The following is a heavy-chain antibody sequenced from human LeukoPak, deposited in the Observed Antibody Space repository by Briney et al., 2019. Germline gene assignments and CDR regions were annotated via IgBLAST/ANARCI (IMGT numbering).Heavy chain of an antibody. CDR2: ISCYNGDT. CDR1: GYTFTHHG. J-gene: IGHJ4*02. CDR3: ARDPSNSSGYHAHFDS. Sequence: ASVKVSCKASGYTFTHHGISWVRQAPGQGLEWMGWISCYNGDTIYARNVQGRVTMTTDASTKTAYIELRSLRSDDTAMYYCARDPSNSSGYHAHFDSWGQGTLVTVSS. D-gene: IGHD3-22*01. V-gene: IGHV1-18*01.